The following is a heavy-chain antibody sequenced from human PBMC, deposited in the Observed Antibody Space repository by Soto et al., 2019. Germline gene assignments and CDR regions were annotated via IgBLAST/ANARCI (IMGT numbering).Heavy chain of an antibody. D-gene: IGHD3-3*01. V-gene: IGHV1-69*13. CDR1: GGTFSSYA. CDR3: ARGLSYDFWSRNPPGCYGMDV. CDR2: IIPIFGTA. J-gene: IGHJ6*02. Sequence: SVKVSCKASGGTFSSYAISWVRQAPGQGLEWMGGIIPIFGTANYAQKFQGRVTITADESTSTAYMELSSLRSEDTAVYYCARGLSYDFWSRNPPGCYGMDVWGQGTTVTVSS.